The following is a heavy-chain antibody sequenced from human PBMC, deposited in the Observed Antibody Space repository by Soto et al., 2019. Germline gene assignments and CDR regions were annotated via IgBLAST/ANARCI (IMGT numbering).Heavy chain of an antibody. V-gene: IGHV1-3*01. CDR2: INAGNGNT. CDR1: GYTFTNYG. CDR3: ANSMESPAYWSFEH. Sequence: VASVKVSCKGYGYTFTNYGIQWMRQAPGQRLEWMGWINAGNGNTKVSQNFQDRVTITRDTSASTAFMELSSLRYEDTGVYYCANSMESPAYWSFEHWGRGTQVTVSS. J-gene: IGHJ2*01. D-gene: IGHD3-3*01.